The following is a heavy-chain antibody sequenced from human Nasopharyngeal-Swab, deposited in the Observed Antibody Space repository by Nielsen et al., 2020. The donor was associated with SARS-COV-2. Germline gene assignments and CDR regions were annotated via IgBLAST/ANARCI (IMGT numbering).Heavy chain of an antibody. CDR3: AKSDAAEPVAVTDYYFDD. D-gene: IGHD6-19*01. J-gene: IGHJ4*02. Sequence: GGSLRLSCAASGFTVSSNYMSWVRQAPGKGLEWVSVIYSGGSTYYADSVKGRFTISRDNSKNTLYLQMNSLRAEDTAVYYCAKSDAAEPVAVTDYYFDDWGQGTPVTVSS. CDR1: GFTVSSNY. V-gene: IGHV3-53*01. CDR2: IYSGGST.